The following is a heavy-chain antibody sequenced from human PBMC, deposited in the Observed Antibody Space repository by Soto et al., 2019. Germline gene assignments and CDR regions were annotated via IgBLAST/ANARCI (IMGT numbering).Heavy chain of an antibody. Sequence: KPSETLSLTCTVSGGSISSSSYYWGWIRQPPGKGLEWIGSIYYSGSTYYNPSLKSRVTISVDTSKNQFSLKLSSVTAADTAVYYCARGVVVVAAHYNWFDPWGQGTLVTV. CDR2: IYYSGST. CDR1: GGSISSSSYY. V-gene: IGHV4-39*01. D-gene: IGHD2-15*01. J-gene: IGHJ5*02. CDR3: ARGVVVVAAHYNWFDP.